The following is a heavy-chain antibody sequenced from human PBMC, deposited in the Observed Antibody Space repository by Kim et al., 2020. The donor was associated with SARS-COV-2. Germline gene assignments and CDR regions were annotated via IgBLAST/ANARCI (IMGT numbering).Heavy chain of an antibody. V-gene: IGHV4-34*01. D-gene: IGHD6-13*01. CDR2: INHSGST. CDR3: ARGYSSSWPSGRIEY. J-gene: IGHJ4*02. Sequence: SETLSLTCAVYGGSFSGYYWSWIRQPPGKVLEWIGEINHSGSTNYNPSLKSRVTKSVDTYKNQFYLKLSSVTAAVTAVNYCARGYSSSWPSGRIEYWGQGTLVTVSS. CDR1: GGSFSGYY.